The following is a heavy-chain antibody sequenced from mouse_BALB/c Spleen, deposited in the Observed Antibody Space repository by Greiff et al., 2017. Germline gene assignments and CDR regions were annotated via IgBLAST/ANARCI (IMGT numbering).Heavy chain of an antibody. V-gene: IGHV6-6*02. CDR1: GFTFSNYW. CDR2: IRLKSNNYAT. J-gene: IGHJ4*01. Sequence: EVQVVESGGGLVQPGGSMKLSCVASGFTFSNYWMNWVRQSPEKGLEWVAEIRLKSNNYATHYAESVKGRFTISRDDSKSSVYLQMNNLRAEDTGIYYCTRENWDPYYYAMDYWGQGTSVTVSS. CDR3: TRENWDPYYYAMDY. D-gene: IGHD4-1*01.